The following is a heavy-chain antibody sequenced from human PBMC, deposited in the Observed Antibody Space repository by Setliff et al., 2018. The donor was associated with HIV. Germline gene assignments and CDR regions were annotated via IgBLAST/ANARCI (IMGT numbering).Heavy chain of an antibody. CDR2: RKSRTDGGTA. V-gene: IGHV3-15*01. CDR3: ARGGDDYFDPSGFHH. D-gene: IGHD3-22*01. CDR1: GSTFSKAW. Sequence: GGSLRLSCAASGSTFSKAWMSWVRQAPGKGLEWVGRRKSRTDGGTAYYAAPVKDRFTISREDSKNNLYLQMNSLTAEDTAVYYCARGGDDYFDPSGFHHWGQGTLVTVSS. J-gene: IGHJ4*02.